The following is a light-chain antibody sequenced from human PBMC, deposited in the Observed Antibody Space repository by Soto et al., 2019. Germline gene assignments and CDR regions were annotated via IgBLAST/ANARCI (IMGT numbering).Light chain of an antibody. V-gene: IGKV2-28*01. CDR2: LGS. CDR1: QSLLYSTGNNY. CDR3: LQARQTPPT. Sequence: DIVMTQSPLSLSVTPGEPAAISCRSSQSLLYSTGNNYLNWYLQKPGQSPQLLIYLGSIRASGVPARFSGSGSGTVFTLKISRVEAEDVGVYYCLQARQTPPTFGQGTRLEIK. J-gene: IGKJ5*01.